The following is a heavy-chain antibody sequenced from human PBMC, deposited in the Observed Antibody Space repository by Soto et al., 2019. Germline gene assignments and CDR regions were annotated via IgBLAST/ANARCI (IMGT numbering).Heavy chain of an antibody. Sequence: QVQLVQSGAEVKKPGSSVKVSCKASGGTFSSFTISWVRQAPGQGLEWMGGIIPIYGTANYAQKFQGRVTITADASTRTAYMELRSLRSEDTAVYYCAKDRRADWESYYYYAMDFWGQGTTVTVSS. CDR2: IIPIYGTA. CDR1: GGTFSSFT. J-gene: IGHJ6*02. CDR3: AKDRRADWESYYYYAMDF. D-gene: IGHD1-26*01. V-gene: IGHV1-69*01.